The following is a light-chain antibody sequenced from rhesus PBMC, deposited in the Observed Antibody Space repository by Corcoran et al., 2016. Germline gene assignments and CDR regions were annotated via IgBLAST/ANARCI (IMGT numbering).Light chain of an antibody. J-gene: IGLJ1*01. V-gene: IGLV2S7*01. CDR1: SSDVGGYND. Sequence: QAAPTQPPSVSGSPGQSVTISCTGTSSDVGGYNDVSWYQQHPGKAPKLMIYGVRKRPSGVSDRFSGSKSANTSSLTITGLQAEDEAAYYCFSDTTSATYIFGAGTRLTVL. CDR3: FSDTTSATYI. CDR2: GVR.